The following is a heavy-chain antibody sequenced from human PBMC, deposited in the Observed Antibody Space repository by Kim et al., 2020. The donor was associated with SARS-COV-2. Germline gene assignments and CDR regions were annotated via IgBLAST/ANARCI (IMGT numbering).Heavy chain of an antibody. Sequence: SETLSLTCTVSGGTISNYYWSWIRQPPGKGLEWFGFIYYSGSTNYTPSLKSRVTISVDTSKNQLSLKLSSVTAADTAVYYCARRALGYCSSTGCYSGMDVWGEGTKVTVSS. CDR2: IYYSGST. J-gene: IGHJ6*01. CDR1: GGTISNYY. D-gene: IGHD2-2*02. CDR3: ARRALGYCSSTGCYSGMDV. V-gene: IGHV4-59*13.